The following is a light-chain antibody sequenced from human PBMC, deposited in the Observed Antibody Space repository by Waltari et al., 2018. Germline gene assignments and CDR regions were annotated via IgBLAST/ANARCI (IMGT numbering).Light chain of an antibody. CDR1: SSDIGVNY. CDR3: GTWDSNLSTWV. V-gene: IGLV1-51*01. CDR2: DHD. J-gene: IGLJ3*02. Sequence: VLTQPPSVSAAPGQKVTISCSGSSSDIGVNYVSWYQQPPGTAPKLLIYDHDKRPSGIPDRFSGSKSGTSATLVITGLQTGDEADYYCGTWDSNLSTWVFGGGTKLTVL.